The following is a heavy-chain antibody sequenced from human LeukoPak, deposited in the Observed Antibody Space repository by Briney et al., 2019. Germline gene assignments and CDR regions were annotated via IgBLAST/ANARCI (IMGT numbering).Heavy chain of an antibody. Sequence: SETLSLTCTVSGGSISSYYWSWIRQPPGKGLEWIGYIYYSGSTNYNPSLKSRVTISVDTSKNQFSLKLSSVTAADTAVYYCAGEPSIAVAGTFDYWGQGTLVTVSS. D-gene: IGHD6-19*01. CDR3: AGEPSIAVAGTFDY. CDR2: IYYSGST. V-gene: IGHV4-59*01. CDR1: GGSISSYY. J-gene: IGHJ4*02.